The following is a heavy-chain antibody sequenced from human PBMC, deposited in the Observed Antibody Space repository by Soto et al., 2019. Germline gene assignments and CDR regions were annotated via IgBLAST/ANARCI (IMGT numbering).Heavy chain of an antibody. CDR1: GFTFSSYG. CDR2: IWYDERNK. V-gene: IGHV3-33*01. Sequence: GGSLRLSCAASGFTFSSYGMHWVRQAPGKGLEWVAVIWYDERNKYNADSVKGRFTISRDNSKNTLYLQMNSLRAEDTAVYYCARDLRPYSGSYWANYYYYGMDVWGQGTTVTVSS. D-gene: IGHD1-26*01. J-gene: IGHJ6*02. CDR3: ARDLRPYSGSYWANYYYYGMDV.